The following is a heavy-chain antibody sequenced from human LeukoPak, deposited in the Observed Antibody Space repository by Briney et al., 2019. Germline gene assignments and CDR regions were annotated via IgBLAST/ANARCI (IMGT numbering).Heavy chain of an antibody. D-gene: IGHD6-19*01. Sequence: ASVKVSCKASGYTFIDYYMHWVRQAPGQGLEWMGWINPNSGGTDYAQKFQGRVTMTRDTSIDTAYMELSRLRSDDTAVYYCAQSSGWDSLKYWGQGTLVTVSS. CDR1: GYTFIDYY. CDR2: INPNSGGT. CDR3: AQSSGWDSLKY. J-gene: IGHJ4*02. V-gene: IGHV1-2*02.